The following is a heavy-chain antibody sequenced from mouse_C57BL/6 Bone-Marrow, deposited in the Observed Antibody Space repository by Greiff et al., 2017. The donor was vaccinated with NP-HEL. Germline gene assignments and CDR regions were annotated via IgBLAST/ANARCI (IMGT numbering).Heavy chain of an antibody. CDR2: IDPNSGGT. Sequence: QQSCKASGYTFTSYWMHWVKQRPGRGLEWIGRIDPNSGGTKYNEKFKSKATLTVDKPSSTAYMQLSSLTSEDSAVYYCARPGSGTCYAMDYWGQGTSVTVSS. D-gene: IGHD3-3*01. V-gene: IGHV1-72*01. CDR1: GYTFTSYW. J-gene: IGHJ4*01. CDR3: ARPGSGTCYAMDY.